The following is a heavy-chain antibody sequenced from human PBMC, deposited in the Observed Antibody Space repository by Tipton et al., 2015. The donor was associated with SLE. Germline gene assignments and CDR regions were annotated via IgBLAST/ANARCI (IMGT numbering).Heavy chain of an antibody. CDR1: GYTFSSYD. V-gene: IGHV1-8*01. Sequence: QVQLVQSGPEVTKPGASVKVSCKASGYTFSSYDVNWVRQAPGQGFEWMGWMSPNSGNTDYAQKFQGRVTMTRDTSITTAYMELSGLTSDDTAVYYCTRGEWELGVWGQGTLVTVAS. CDR3: TRGEWELGV. D-gene: IGHD1-26*01. CDR2: MSPNSGNT. J-gene: IGHJ4*02.